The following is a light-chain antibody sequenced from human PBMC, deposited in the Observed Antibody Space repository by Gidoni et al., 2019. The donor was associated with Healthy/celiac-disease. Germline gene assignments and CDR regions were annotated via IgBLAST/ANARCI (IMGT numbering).Light chain of an antibody. CDR3: LLSYSGLWV. CDR2: DTS. CDR1: TGAVTSGHY. Sequence: QAVVTQEPSLTVSPGGTVTLTCGSSTGAVTSGHYPYWFQQKPGQAPRTLLYDTSNKHSWTPARFSGSLLGGKAALTLSGAQPEDEAEYYCLLSYSGLWVFGGGTKLTVL. V-gene: IGLV7-46*01. J-gene: IGLJ3*02.